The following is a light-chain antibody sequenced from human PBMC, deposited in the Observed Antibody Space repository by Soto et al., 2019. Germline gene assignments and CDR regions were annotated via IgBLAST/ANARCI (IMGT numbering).Light chain of an antibody. V-gene: IGKV3-20*01. J-gene: IGKJ1*01. Sequence: EIVLAQSPGTLALSPGESATLSCRASQSVSSSFLAWYQQKAGQAPRLRIYGASRRATGIPDRFSRSGSGKELTIPISRLEPEAFAVYYCQQYGRSGTFGQGTKVDIK. CDR1: QSVSSSF. CDR2: GAS. CDR3: QQYGRSGT.